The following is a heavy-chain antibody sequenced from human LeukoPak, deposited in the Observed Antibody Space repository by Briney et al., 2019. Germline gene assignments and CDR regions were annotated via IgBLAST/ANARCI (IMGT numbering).Heavy chain of an antibody. CDR3: ARAYSSSSWGSYYYYYMDV. CDR1: GGSISSYY. J-gene: IGHJ6*03. Sequence: SETLSLTCTVSGGSISSYYWSWIRQPPGKGLEWIGYIYYSGSTNYNPSLKSRVTISVDTSKNQFSLKLSSVTAEDTAVYYCARAYSSSSWGSYYYYYMDVWGKGTTVTVSS. D-gene: IGHD6-6*01. CDR2: IYYSGST. V-gene: IGHV4-59*01.